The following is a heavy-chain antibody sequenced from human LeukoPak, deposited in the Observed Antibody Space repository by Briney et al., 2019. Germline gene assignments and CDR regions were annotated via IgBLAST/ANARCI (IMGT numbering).Heavy chain of an antibody. CDR3: ARQYGNYLWDY. Sequence: PSETLSLTCTVSGGSISRYYWSGLRQSPGKGLEWIGHIYYSGTTNYNPSLKSRITISVDTSKNQFSLKLNSVTAADTAVYFCARQYGNYLWDYWGQGTLVTVSS. J-gene: IGHJ4*02. CDR1: GGSISRYY. D-gene: IGHD3-22*01. V-gene: IGHV4-59*08. CDR2: IYYSGTT.